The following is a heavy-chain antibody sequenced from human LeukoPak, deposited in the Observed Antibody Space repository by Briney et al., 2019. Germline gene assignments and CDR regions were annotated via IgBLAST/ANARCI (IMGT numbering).Heavy chain of an antibody. CDR3: AKFRRWYYDSSGPDDAFDI. Sequence: EASVKVSCKASGGTFIHYSISWVRQAPGQGLEWMGGIIPVFGTTNYAQKFQGRVTITTDESTSTAYLELRSLRSDDTAVYYCAKFRRWYYDSSGPDDAFDIWGQGTMVTVSS. CDR1: GGTFIHYS. D-gene: IGHD3-22*01. J-gene: IGHJ3*02. V-gene: IGHV1-69*05. CDR2: IIPVFGTT.